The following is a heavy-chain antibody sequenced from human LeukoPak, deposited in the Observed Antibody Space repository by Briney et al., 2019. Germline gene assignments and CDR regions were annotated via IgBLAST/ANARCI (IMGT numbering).Heavy chain of an antibody. CDR3: ASGEPDCAGDCPYWYLDL. Sequence: GGSLRLSCAASGFTFSSSAMHWVRQAPGKGLEYVSAISGNGGRTYYASSVKGRFTISRDNSKNTVFLQMGSLRTEDMAVYYCASGEPDCAGDCPYWYLDLWGRGTLVTVSS. CDR2: ISGNGGRT. J-gene: IGHJ2*01. CDR1: GFTFSSSA. D-gene: IGHD2-21*02. V-gene: IGHV3-64*01.